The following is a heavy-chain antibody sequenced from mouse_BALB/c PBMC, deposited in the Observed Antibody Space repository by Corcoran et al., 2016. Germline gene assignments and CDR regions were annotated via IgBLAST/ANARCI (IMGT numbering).Heavy chain of an antibody. Sequence: EVKLLESGGGLVQPGGSLKLSCAASGFDFSRYWMSWVRQAPGKGLEWIGEINPDSSTVNYTPSLKDKFIISRDNAKNTRYLQMSKVRSEDTALYYCATLYDYPFAYWGQGTLVTVSA. D-gene: IGHD2-4*01. V-gene: IGHV4-1*02. CDR3: ATLYDYPFAY. J-gene: IGHJ3*01. CDR2: INPDSSTV. CDR1: GFDFSRYW.